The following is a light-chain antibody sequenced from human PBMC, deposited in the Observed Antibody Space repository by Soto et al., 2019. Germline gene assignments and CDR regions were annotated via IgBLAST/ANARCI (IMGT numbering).Light chain of an antibody. CDR1: SSNIGSNT. Sequence: QSVLTPPPSASGTPGQRVTISCSGSSSNIGSNTVNWYQQLPGTAPKLLLYNNNQRPSGVPDRFSGSKSGPSASLAISGLQSEDEADYYCAAWDDSLNGLVFGTGTKVTVL. CDR2: NNN. CDR3: AAWDDSLNGLV. J-gene: IGLJ1*01. V-gene: IGLV1-44*01.